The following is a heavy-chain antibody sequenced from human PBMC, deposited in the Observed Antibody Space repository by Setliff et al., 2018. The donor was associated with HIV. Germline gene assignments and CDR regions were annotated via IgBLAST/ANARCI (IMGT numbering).Heavy chain of an antibody. V-gene: IGHV4-59*11. J-gene: IGHJ4*02. Sequence: KASETLSLTCSVPGGSISSHYWTWIRQSPGKGLEWIGSVYYSGDTDYNPSLKSRVSTSVDTSKNQFSLKLSSVTAADTAVYYCARHTIGVATWSDGFDFWGQGRLVTVPQ. CDR3: ARHTIGVATWSDGFDF. CDR1: GGSISSHY. CDR2: VYYSGDT. D-gene: IGHD6-19*01.